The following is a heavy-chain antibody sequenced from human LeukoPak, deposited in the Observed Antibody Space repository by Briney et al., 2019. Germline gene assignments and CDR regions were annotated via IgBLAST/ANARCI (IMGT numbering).Heavy chain of an antibody. D-gene: IGHD5-18*01. CDR1: GDSIGRGSYY. V-gene: IGHV4-61*02. J-gene: IGHJ4*02. CDR2: IFNTGST. CDR3: ARDICGYNYGCFDS. Sequence: PSETLSLTRAVSGDSIGRGSYYWGWIRQPAGKAPEWIGRIFNTGSTSYNPSLKSRVTISVDTSKNQFSLNLRSVTAADTAVYYCARDICGYNYGCFDSWGQGTLVTVSS.